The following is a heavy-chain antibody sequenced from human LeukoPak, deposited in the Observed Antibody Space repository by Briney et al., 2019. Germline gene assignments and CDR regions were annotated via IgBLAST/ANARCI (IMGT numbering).Heavy chain of an antibody. Sequence: SETLSLTCTVSGGSITRSSYYWGWIRQPPGKGLEWIGSIFYSGSTYYNPSLKSRVTVSVDTSKNQFSLKVSSVTAADTAVYYCARGIYDVLTVYYYYFGQWGQGRLVTVSS. D-gene: IGHD3-9*01. CDR3: ARGIYDVLTVYYYYFGQ. CDR2: IFYSGST. CDR1: GGSITRSSYY. J-gene: IGHJ4*02. V-gene: IGHV4-39*07.